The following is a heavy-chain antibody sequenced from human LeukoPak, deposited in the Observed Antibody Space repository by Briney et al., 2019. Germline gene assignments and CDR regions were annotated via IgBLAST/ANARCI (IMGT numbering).Heavy chain of an antibody. CDR1: GYTFTGYY. CDR3: AREYSSSSDYYYYMDV. Sequence: GASVKVSCKASGYTFTGYYMHWVRQAPGQGLEWMGWINPNSGGTNYAQKFQGRVTMTRDTSISTAYMELSRLRSDDTAVYYCAREYSSSSDYYYYMDVWGKGTTVTVSS. D-gene: IGHD6-6*01. J-gene: IGHJ6*03. V-gene: IGHV1-2*02. CDR2: INPNSGGT.